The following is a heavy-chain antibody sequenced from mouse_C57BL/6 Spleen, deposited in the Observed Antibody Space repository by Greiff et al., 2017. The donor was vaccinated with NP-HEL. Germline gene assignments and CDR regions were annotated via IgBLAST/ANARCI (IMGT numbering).Heavy chain of an antibody. CDR2: IHPNSGSA. CDR3: ARHDYDYPDSAMDY. Sequence: QVQLQQPGAELVKPGASVTLSCKASGYTFTSYWMHWVKQWPGQGLEWIGMIHPNSGSANYTEKFKSKATLTDDKSSSTAYMQLSSLTSEDAADYYCARHDYDYPDSAMDYWGQGTSVTVSS. CDR1: GYTFTSYW. J-gene: IGHJ4*01. D-gene: IGHD2-4*01. V-gene: IGHV1-64*01.